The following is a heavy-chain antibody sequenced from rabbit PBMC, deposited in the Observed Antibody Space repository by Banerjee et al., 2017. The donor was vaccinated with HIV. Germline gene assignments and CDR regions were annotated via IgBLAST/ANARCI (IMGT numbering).Heavy chain of an antibody. CDR3: ARDRDGDAGYGSLAL. J-gene: IGHJ3*01. V-gene: IGHV1S45*01. CDR1: GFSFSNKYV. Sequence: QEQLVESGGGLVKPGASLTLTCKASGFSFSNKYVMCWVRQAPGKGLEWIACIDTSSGNTYYASWAKGRFTISKTSSTTVTLQMTSLTVADTATYFCARDRDGDAGYGSLALWGQGTLVTVS. CDR2: IDTSSGNT. D-gene: IGHD7-1*01.